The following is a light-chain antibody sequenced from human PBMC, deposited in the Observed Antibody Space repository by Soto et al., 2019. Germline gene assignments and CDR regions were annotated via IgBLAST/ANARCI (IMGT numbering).Light chain of an antibody. CDR1: SGDVGSYNL. V-gene: IGLV2-23*02. CDR2: EVT. Sequence: QPVLTQPGSVSWSPGQSITIPCHETSGDVGSYNLVSWYQQHPGKAPKLLIYEVTERPSGVSNRFSGSKSGNTASLTISGLQPDDEADYYCCSYAGNSEVFGTGTKSPS. J-gene: IGLJ1*01. CDR3: CSYAGNSEV.